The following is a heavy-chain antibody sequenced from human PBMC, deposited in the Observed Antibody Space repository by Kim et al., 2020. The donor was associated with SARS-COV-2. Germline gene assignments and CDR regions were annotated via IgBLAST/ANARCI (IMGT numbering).Heavy chain of an antibody. Sequence: SETLSLTCTVSGGSISSYYWSWIRQPPGKGLEWIGYIYYSGSTNYNPSLKSRVTISVDTSKNQFSLKLSSVTAADTAVYYCARLRGYCSSTSCYIPYYYYYYGMDVWGQGTTVTVSS. CDR2: IYYSGST. J-gene: IGHJ6*02. V-gene: IGHV4-59*13. CDR1: GGSISSYY. D-gene: IGHD2-2*02. CDR3: ARLRGYCSSTSCYIPYYYYYYGMDV.